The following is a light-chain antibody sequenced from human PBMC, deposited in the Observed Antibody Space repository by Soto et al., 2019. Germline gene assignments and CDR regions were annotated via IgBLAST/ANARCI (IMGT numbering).Light chain of an antibody. Sequence: EIVMTQSPATLSVSPGERATLSCRASQSVSSNLGWYQQKPGQAPRLLIYGASTRATGIPARFSGSGSGTEFTLTISSLQSKDFAVYYCQQYNNWPLYTFGQGTNLEIK. CDR3: QQYNNWPLYT. J-gene: IGKJ2*01. CDR2: GAS. CDR1: QSVSSN. V-gene: IGKV3-15*01.